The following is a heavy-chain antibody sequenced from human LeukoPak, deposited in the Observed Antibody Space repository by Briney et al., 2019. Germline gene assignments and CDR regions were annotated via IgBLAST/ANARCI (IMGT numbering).Heavy chain of an antibody. Sequence: SETLSLTCEVSGTILSSYYWSWIRQPPGKGLEWIGYFYYSGSTSYNPSLQGRVTISVDTSKNHFSLKLTPVTAADTAVYYCARLLDNDSSGYPDTFDMWGQGTMVTVSS. CDR3: ARLLDNDSSGYPDTFDM. D-gene: IGHD3-22*01. CDR2: FYYSGST. J-gene: IGHJ3*02. V-gene: IGHV4-59*01. CDR1: GTILSSYY.